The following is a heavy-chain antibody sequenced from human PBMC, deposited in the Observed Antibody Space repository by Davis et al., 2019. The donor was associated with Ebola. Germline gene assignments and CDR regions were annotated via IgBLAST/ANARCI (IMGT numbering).Heavy chain of an antibody. D-gene: IGHD1-7*01. CDR2: INHSGST. J-gene: IGHJ4*02. CDR3: ARRVITGTTRVDY. Sequence: SETLSLTCAVYGGSFSGYYWSWIRQPPGKGLEWIGEINHSGSTNYNPSLKSRVTISVDTSKNQFSLKLSSVTAADTAVYYCARRVITGTTRVDYWGQGTLVTVSS. CDR1: GGSFSGYY. V-gene: IGHV4-34*01.